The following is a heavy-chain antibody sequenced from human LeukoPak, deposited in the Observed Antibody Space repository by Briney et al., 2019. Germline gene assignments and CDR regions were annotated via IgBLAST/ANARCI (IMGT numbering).Heavy chain of an antibody. V-gene: IGHV1-24*01. CDR3: ASVGYSYGGDY. D-gene: IGHD5-18*01. J-gene: IGHJ4*02. CDR1: GYTLTELS. Sequence: ASVKVSCKVSGYTLTELSMHWVRQAPGKGLEWMGGFDPEDGETIYAQKFQGRVTMTTDTSTSTAYMELRSLRSDDTAVYYCASVGYSYGGDYWGQGTLVTVSS. CDR2: FDPEDGET.